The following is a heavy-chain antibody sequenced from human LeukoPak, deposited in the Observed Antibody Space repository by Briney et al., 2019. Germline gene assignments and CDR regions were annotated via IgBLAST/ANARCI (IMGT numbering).Heavy chain of an antibody. Sequence: KPSETLSLTCAVYGGSFNNYYWVSWIRQPPGKGLEWIGEINHSGGPYYNPSLKSRVTMSVDTSRNHFSLQLTSVTAADTAVYYCGTGDGERESWGQGTLVTVSS. CDR3: GTGDGERES. CDR2: INHSGGP. D-gene: IGHD3-10*01. CDR1: GGSFNNYY. J-gene: IGHJ5*02. V-gene: IGHV4-34*01.